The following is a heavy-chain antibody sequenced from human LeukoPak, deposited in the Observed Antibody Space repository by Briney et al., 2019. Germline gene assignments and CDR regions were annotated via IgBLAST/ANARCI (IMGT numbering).Heavy chain of an antibody. CDR3: AKSIPYYYDSSGCFDY. CDR2: ISGSGSST. Sequence: GGSLRLSCAASGFTFSSYAMSWVRQAPGKGLEWVSAISGSGSSTYYADSVKGRFTITRDNSKNTLYLQMNSLRAEDTAVYYCAKSIPYYYDSSGCFDYWGQGTLVTVSS. J-gene: IGHJ4*02. CDR1: GFTFSSYA. D-gene: IGHD3-22*01. V-gene: IGHV3-23*01.